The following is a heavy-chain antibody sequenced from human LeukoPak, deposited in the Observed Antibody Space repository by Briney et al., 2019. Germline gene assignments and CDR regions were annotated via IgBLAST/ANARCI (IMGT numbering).Heavy chain of an antibody. V-gene: IGHV4-4*07. CDR3: ARGCSSTSCWLRMDV. CDR1: GGSITNYY. D-gene: IGHD2-2*01. J-gene: IGHJ6*02. Sequence: SETLSLTCTVSGGSITNYYWSWIRQPAGKGLEWIGRIYTSGSTSYNPSLKSRVTMSVDTSKNQFSLKLSSLTAADTAVYYCARGCSSTSCWLRMDVWGQGTTVTVSS. CDR2: IYTSGST.